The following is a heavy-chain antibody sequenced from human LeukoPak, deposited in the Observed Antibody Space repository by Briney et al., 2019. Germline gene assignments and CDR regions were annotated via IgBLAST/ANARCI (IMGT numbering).Heavy chain of an antibody. Sequence: ASVTVSCKASGYTFTSYDINWVRQATGQGLEWMGWMNPNSGNTGYAQKFLGRVTMTRNTSISTAYMELSSLRSEDTAVYYCARVCESRGGYSYGCLLDYWGQGTLVTVSS. CDR2: MNPNSGNT. CDR1: GYTFTSYD. CDR3: ARVCESRGGYSYGCLLDY. V-gene: IGHV1-8*01. D-gene: IGHD5-18*01. J-gene: IGHJ4*02.